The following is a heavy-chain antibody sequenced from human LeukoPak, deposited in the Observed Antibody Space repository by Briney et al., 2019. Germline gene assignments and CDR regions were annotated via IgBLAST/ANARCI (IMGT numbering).Heavy chain of an antibody. CDR2: IGTAGDT. D-gene: IGHD1-26*01. CDR1: GFPFSSYW. CDR3: VRQQTPHGNFDY. V-gene: IGHV3-13*01. J-gene: IGHJ4*02. Sequence: GGSLRLSCVASGFPFSSYWMTWVRQATGKGLEWVSAIGTAGDTFYPGSVKGRFTISRENAKNSLSLQMNSLRAEDTAVYYCVRQQTPHGNFDYWGQGTLVTVSS.